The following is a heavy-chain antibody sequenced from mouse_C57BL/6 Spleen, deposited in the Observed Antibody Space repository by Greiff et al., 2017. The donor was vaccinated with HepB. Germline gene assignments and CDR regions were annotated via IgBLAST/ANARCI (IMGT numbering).Heavy chain of an antibody. CDR1: GYTFTSYW. CDR2: IHPNSGST. V-gene: IGHV1-64*01. Sequence: VQLQQPGAELVKPGASVKLSCKASGYTFTSYWMHWVKQRPGQGLEWIGMIHPNSGSTNYNEKFKSKATLTVDKSSSTAYMQLSSLTSEDSAVYYCARCYGSGYWYFDVWGTGTTVTVSS. J-gene: IGHJ1*03. CDR3: ARCYGSGYWYFDV. D-gene: IGHD1-1*01.